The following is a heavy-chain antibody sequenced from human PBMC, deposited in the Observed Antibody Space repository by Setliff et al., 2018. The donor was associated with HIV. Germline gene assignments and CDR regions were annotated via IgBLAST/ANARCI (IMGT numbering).Heavy chain of an antibody. V-gene: IGHV4-31*11. CDR1: GRSITTGGSY. CDR3: AKLGDSTGVYSYFDY. D-gene: IGHD7-27*01. J-gene: IGHJ4*02. CDR2: IYHSGGT. Sequence: SSETLSLTCGVSGRSITTGGSYWNWIRQHPGKGLEWIGYIYHSGGTYYTPSLQSRVTMSLDTSKNQFSLKLSSVTAADTAVYYCAKLGDSTGVYSYFDYWGQGMLVTVSS.